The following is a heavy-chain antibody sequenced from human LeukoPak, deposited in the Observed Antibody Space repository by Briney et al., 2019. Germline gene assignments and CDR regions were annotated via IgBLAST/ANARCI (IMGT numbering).Heavy chain of an antibody. CDR1: GGSISSYY. CDR3: ARGSHSGDYDRLDY. J-gene: IGHJ4*02. Sequence: PSETLSLTCTVSGGSISSYYWSWIRQPAGKGLEWIGRIYTSGSTNYNPSLKSRVTMSVDTSKNQFSLKLSSVTAADTAVYYCARGSHSGDYDRLDYWGQGNLVTVSS. CDR2: IYTSGST. V-gene: IGHV4-4*07. D-gene: IGHD3-22*01.